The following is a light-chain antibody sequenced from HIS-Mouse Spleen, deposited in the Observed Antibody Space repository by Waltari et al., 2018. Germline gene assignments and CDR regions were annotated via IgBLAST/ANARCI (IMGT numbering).Light chain of an antibody. CDR3: AAWDDSLSGPWV. CDR2: RNN. V-gene: IGLV1-47*01. CDR1: SSNIGSHY. J-gene: IGLJ3*02. Sequence: QSVLTQPPSASGTPGQRVTISCSGSSSNIGSHYVYWYQQLPGTAPKLLIHRNNQRPSGVPDRFSGSKSGTSASLAISGFRSEDEADYYCAAWDDSLSGPWVFGGGTKLTVL.